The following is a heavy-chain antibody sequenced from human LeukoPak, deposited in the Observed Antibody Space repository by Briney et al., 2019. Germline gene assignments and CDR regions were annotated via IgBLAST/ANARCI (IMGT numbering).Heavy chain of an antibody. CDR2: IVYTGRT. D-gene: IGHD3-10*01. CDR1: GGSIGSYY. J-gene: IGHJ5*02. V-gene: IGHV4-59*01. Sequence: PSETLSLTCTVSGGSIGSYYWSWVRQPPEKGLEWIGNIVYTGRTNYNPSLKGRVTMSIDTSKNQFSLRLNSVTAADTAVYYCARDSWWDGSKTFSDWLGPWGQGTLVTVSS. CDR3: ARDSWWDGSKTFSDWLGP.